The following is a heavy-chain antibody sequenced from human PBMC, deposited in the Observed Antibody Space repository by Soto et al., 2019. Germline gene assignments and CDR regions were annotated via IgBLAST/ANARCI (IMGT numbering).Heavy chain of an antibody. D-gene: IGHD2-15*01. CDR3: ARHIAVPTTRGFDY. CDR2: LYHSGAT. J-gene: IGHJ4*02. Sequence: QVQLQESGPGLVKPSGTLSLTCAVSGASISSTNWWSWVRQAPGEGPEWIGELYHSGATNYNPSLKSRVIISRDTSKNQLSLRLDSVTAADTAVYFCARHIAVPTTRGFDYGGQGTLVTVSS. V-gene: IGHV4-4*02. CDR1: GASISSTNW.